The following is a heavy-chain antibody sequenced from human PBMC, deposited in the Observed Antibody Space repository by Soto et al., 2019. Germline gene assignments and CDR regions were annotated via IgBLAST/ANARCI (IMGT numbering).Heavy chain of an antibody. Sequence: EVRLVESGGGVVRPGGSLRLSCAVSGFTFDDYGMSWVRQVPGKGLARVCGSNSNAGSSRYADSVKGRFTISRGNAKKTLYLQMNGLRAEDTAVYYCAIGETIFYYWGQGTLVTVSS. J-gene: IGHJ4*02. V-gene: IGHV3-20*04. CDR3: AIGETIFYY. D-gene: IGHD3-3*01. CDR1: GFTFDDYG. CDR2: SNSNAGSS.